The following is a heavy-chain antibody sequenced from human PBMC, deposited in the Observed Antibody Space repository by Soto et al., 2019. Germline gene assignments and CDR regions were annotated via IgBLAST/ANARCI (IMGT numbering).Heavy chain of an antibody. CDR1: GGTFSSYA. Sequence: SVKVSCKASGGTFSSYAISWVRQAPGQGLEWMGRIIPIFGTANYAQKFQGRVTITADESTSTAYMELSSLRSEDTAVYYCAAGIPDIVVVPAAISDWGQGTLVTVSS. CDR2: IIPIFGTA. CDR3: AAGIPDIVVVPAAISD. V-gene: IGHV1-69*13. J-gene: IGHJ4*02. D-gene: IGHD2-2*01.